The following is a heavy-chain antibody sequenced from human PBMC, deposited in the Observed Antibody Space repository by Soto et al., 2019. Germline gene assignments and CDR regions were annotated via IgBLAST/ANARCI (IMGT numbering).Heavy chain of an antibody. J-gene: IGHJ4*02. Sequence: SETLSLTCAVYGGSFSGHYWSWIRQPPGKGLEWIGEINHSGSTNYNPSLKSRVTISVDTSKNQFSLKLSSVTAADTAVYYCARGSGWFGIDYWGQGTLVTVSS. CDR3: ARGSGWFGIDY. CDR2: INHSGST. D-gene: IGHD6-19*01. V-gene: IGHV4-34*01. CDR1: GGSFSGHY.